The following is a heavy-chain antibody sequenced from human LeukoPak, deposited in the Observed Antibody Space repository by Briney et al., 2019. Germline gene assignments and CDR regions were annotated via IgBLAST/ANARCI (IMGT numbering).Heavy chain of an antibody. D-gene: IGHD6-19*01. J-gene: IGHJ4*02. V-gene: IGHV3-21*01. CDR2: ISSTSSLI. CDR1: GFTFSDYH. CDR3: ARYNSGWNDY. Sequence: PGGSLRLSCAASGFTFSDYHMNWVRQAPGKGLEWVSSISSTSSLIWYADSLKGRFTISRDNAKNSLYLQMDSLRAEDTAVYYCARYNSGWNDYWGQGTLVTVSS.